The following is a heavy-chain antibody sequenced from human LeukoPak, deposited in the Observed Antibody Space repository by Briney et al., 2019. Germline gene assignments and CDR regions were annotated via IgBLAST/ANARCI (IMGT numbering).Heavy chain of an antibody. CDR1: GGSIGSYY. J-gene: IGHJ6*03. V-gene: IGHV4-59*01. Sequence: PSETLSLTCTVSGGSIGSYYWSWIRQPPGKGLEWIGYIYYSGSTNYNPSLKSRVTISVDTSKNQFSLKLSSVTAADTAVYYCARDFRSGSWWREYYYMDVWGKGTTVTVSS. CDR2: IYYSGST. D-gene: IGHD6-13*01. CDR3: ARDFRSGSWWREYYYMDV.